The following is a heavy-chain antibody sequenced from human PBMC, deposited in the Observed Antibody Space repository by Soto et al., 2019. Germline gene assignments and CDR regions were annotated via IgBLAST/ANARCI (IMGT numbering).Heavy chain of an antibody. CDR3: ASRLTLATTTGDAFDL. Sequence: QVQLQESGPGLVKPSETLSLTCTVSSGSIINYYWSWIRQPPGKGLEWIGFIYYSGSTNYNSFLQSLVPMSSDMARQQLSLHLNSVTAADTVVYYCASRLTLATTTGDAFDLWGQGTMVTVSS. J-gene: IGHJ3*01. V-gene: IGHV4-59*01. D-gene: IGHD4-17*01. CDR2: IYYSGST. CDR1: SGSIINYY.